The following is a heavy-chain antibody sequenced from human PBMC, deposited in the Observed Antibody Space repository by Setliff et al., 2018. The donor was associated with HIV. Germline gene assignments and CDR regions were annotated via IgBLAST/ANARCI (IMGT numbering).Heavy chain of an antibody. V-gene: IGHV4-38-2*01. J-gene: IGHJ3*02. CDR1: GYSISTAYY. CDR2: FHHSGSA. Sequence: SETLSLTCAVSGYSISTAYYWAWIRQSPGKGLEWIGGFHHSGSAHYNPSLKSRVTISGQTSKNQFSLTLTSVTAADTAIYYCARQGAGYYYDSSDYYTGNGFDMWGQGTMVTVSS. D-gene: IGHD3-22*01. CDR3: ARQGAGYYYDSSDYYTGNGFDM.